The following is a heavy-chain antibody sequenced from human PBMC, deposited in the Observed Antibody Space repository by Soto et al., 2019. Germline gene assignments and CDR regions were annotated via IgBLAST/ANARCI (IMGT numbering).Heavy chain of an antibody. Sequence: EVQLVESGGGLIQPGGSPRLSCAASGFIVSSNYMSWVRQVPGKGLEWVSVIFTGGATDYADSVKGRFTMSRDISKNTLYLQMNSLRVDDTAVYFCVKEFKGAFDHWGPGTLVTVSS. V-gene: IGHV3-53*01. CDR3: VKEFKGAFDH. CDR2: IFTGGAT. CDR1: GFIVSSNY. D-gene: IGHD3-16*01. J-gene: IGHJ4*02.